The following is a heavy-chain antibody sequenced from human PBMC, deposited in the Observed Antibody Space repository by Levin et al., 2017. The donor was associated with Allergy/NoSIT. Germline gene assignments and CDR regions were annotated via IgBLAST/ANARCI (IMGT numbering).Heavy chain of an antibody. CDR2: ISSSGSTI. D-gene: IGHD5-18*01. CDR1: GFTFSDYY. Sequence: GESLKISCAASGFTFSDYYMSWIRQAPGKGLEWVSYISSSGSTIYYADSVKGRFTISRDNAKNSLYLQMNSLRAEDTAVYYCARDYGYRLWDYYYMDVWGKGTTVTVSS. CDR3: ARDYGYRLWDYYYMDV. J-gene: IGHJ6*03. V-gene: IGHV3-11*01.